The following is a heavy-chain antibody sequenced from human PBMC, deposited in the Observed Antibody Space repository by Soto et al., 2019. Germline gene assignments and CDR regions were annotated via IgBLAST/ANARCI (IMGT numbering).Heavy chain of an antibody. V-gene: IGHV3-23*01. J-gene: IGHJ4*02. CDR1: GFTFTTYA. CDR2: ISGIGTGGST. CDR3: AKDTYYHDSSGFYVFDY. D-gene: IGHD3-22*01. Sequence: PGGSLRLSCAASGFTFTTYAMSWVRQAPGKGLEWVSTISGIGTGGSTYYADSVRGRFTISRDNFKNTLYLQMNSLRAEDTAVYYCAKDTYYHDSSGFYVFDYWGQGTPVTVSS.